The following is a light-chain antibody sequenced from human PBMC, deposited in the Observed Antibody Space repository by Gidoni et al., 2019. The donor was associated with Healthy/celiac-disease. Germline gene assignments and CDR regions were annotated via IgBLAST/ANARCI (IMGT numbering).Light chain of an antibody. CDR1: QSVSSY. J-gene: IGKJ4*01. CDR3: QQRSYWPPLT. Sequence: EIVLTQSPATLSLSPGERATLSCRASQSVSSYLAWYQQKPGQAPRLLIYDASNRATGIPARFSGSGSGTDFTFTISSLEPEDFAVYYCQQRSYWPPLTFGGGTKVEIK. CDR2: DAS. V-gene: IGKV3-11*01.